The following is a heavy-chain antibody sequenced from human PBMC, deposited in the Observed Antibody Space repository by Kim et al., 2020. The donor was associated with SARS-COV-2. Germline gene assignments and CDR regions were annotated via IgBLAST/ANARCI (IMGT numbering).Heavy chain of an antibody. J-gene: IGHJ4*02. D-gene: IGHD2-15*01. V-gene: IGHV3-23*05. CDR1: GFSFSSYA. CDR3: AKSPLEFLVVTIIDS. CDR2: ISTRGGSS. Sequence: GGSLRLSCAASGFSFSSYAMSWVRQAPGKGLEWVSGISTRGGSSNHADSVKGRFTIYRDNSKNMVFLQMKSLRAEDTAVYYCAKSPLEFLVVTIIDSWGQGSLVTVSS.